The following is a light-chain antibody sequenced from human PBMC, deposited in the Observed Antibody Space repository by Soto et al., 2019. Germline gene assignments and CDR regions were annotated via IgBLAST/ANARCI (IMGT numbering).Light chain of an antibody. CDR2: GAF. CDR3: QRDGT. J-gene: IGKJ3*01. Sequence: EIVLTQSPGTLSLPPGERATLSCRASQSISSTSLAWYHQKPGQAPRLLIYGAFNRAAAIPDRFSGSGSGTDFTLTIGIPEPEDFDVDYCQRDGTFGTGTKVDI. CDR1: QSISSTS. V-gene: IGKV3-20*01.